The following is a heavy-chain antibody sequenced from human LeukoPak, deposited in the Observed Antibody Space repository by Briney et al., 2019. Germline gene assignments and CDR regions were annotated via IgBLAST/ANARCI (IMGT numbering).Heavy chain of an antibody. CDR2: ISAYNGNT. J-gene: IGHJ4*02. D-gene: IGHD6-13*01. V-gene: IGHV1-18*01. Sequence: GSSVKVSCKASGGTFSSYAISWVRQAPGQGLEWMGWISAYNGNTNYAQKLQGRVTMTTDTSTSTAYMELRSLRSDDTAVYYCASDLSSSHPTSFDYWGQGTLVTVSS. CDR3: ASDLSSSHPTSFDY. CDR1: GGTFSSYA.